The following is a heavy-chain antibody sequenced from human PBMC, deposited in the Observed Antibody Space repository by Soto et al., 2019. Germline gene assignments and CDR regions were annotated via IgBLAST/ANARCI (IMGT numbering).Heavy chain of an antibody. V-gene: IGHV3-21*06. CDR3: ARHEGNGNVWPLDY. Sequence: KPGGSLRLSCAASGFTFTRYSMNWVRQAPGKGLEWVSSISSTTNYIYYGDSMKGRFTISRDNAKNSLYLEMNSLRAEDTAVYYCARHEGNGNVWPLDYWGQGILVTVSS. CDR1: GFTFTRYS. CDR2: ISSTTNYI. D-gene: IGHD2-8*01. J-gene: IGHJ4*02.